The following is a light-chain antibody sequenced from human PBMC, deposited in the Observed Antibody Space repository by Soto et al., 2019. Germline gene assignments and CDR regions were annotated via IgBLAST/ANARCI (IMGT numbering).Light chain of an antibody. V-gene: IGKV1-39*01. CDR2: AAS. J-gene: IGKJ1*01. Sequence: DIQMTQSPSSLSASVGDRVTITCRASQSITSYLNWYQQKPGKAPQLLISAASSLQSGVPSRFSGSGSGTDFTLTISSLQPEDFATYFCQQSYTTPWTFGQGTKVEVK. CDR3: QQSYTTPWT. CDR1: QSITSY.